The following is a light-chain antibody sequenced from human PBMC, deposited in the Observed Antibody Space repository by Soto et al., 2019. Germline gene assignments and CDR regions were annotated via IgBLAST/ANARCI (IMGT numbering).Light chain of an antibody. J-gene: IGLJ1*01. Sequence: QSVLTQPASVSGSPGQSITISCTGTSSDVGRYNYVSWYQQHPGKAPKLIIYEVTNRPSGVSDRFSGSKSDTSASLAISGLQSEDEADYYCAAWDDSLNGFYVFGTGTKLTVL. CDR1: SSDVGRYNY. CDR3: AAWDDSLNGFYV. V-gene: IGLV2-14*01. CDR2: EVT.